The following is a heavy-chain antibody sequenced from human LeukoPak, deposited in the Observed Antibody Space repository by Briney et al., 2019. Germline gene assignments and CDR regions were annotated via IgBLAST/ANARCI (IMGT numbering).Heavy chain of an antibody. D-gene: IGHD3-22*01. Sequence: GGSLRLSCAASGFTFSSYWMSWVRQAPGKGLEWVANIKQDGSEKYYVDSVKGRFTISRDNAKNSLYLQMNSLRAEDTAAYYCARRQGSYFDTSGYYYGWGQGTLVTVSS. CDR3: ARRQGSYFDTSGYYYG. J-gene: IGHJ4*02. V-gene: IGHV3-7*01. CDR1: GFTFSSYW. CDR2: IKQDGSEK.